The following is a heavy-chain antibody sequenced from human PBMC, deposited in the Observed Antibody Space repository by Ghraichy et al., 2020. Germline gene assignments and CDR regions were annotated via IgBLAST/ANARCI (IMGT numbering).Heavy chain of an antibody. CDR1: GFTFSPYA. J-gene: IGHJ4*02. CDR2: ISGNGATT. D-gene: IGHD4-23*01. Sequence: GGSLRLSCAASGFTFSPYAMSWVRQAPGKGLEWVSSISGNGATTYHADSVKGRFTISRDNSKNTFYLQMNSLRAEDTAVYYCAKSLFGGNTCWGQGTLVTVSS. V-gene: IGHV3-23*01. CDR3: AKSLFGGNTC.